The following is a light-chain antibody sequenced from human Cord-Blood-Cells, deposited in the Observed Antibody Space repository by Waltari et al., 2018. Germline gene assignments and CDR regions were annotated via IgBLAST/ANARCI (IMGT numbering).Light chain of an antibody. CDR2: DVS. CDR3: SSYAGSSTWV. J-gene: IGLJ3*02. CDR1: SSDVGGYNY. V-gene: IGLV2-14*01. Sequence: QSALTQPASVSGSPGQSITISCTGTSSDVGGYNYVSWYQQHPGKAPKLMIYDVSKWPSGVSNRFSGSKSGNTASLTISGLQAEDEADYYCSSYAGSSTWVFGGGTKLTVL.